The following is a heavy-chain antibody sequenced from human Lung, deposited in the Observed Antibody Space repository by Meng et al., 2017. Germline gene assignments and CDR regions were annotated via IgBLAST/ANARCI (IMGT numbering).Heavy chain of an antibody. J-gene: IGHJ4*02. V-gene: IGHV1-2*06. Sequence: QVQLVQQGAEVKKLGASVKVSCKASGYTFPDYWLHWVRRAPGQGLEWMGRINPKSGDTHYAQRFQGRVTMIGDTSISTAYMELSGLRSDDTAMYYCARDEDISAAGKLFGDYWGQGTLVTVSS. CDR3: ARDEDISAAGKLFGDY. CDR2: INPKSGDT. CDR1: GYTFPDYW. D-gene: IGHD6-13*01.